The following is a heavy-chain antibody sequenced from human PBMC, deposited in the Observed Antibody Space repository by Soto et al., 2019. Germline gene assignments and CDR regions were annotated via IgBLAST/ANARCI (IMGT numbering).Heavy chain of an antibody. CDR3: ARGPKIVNYFLSFFDS. CDR1: GYTFTKFA. J-gene: IGHJ4*02. D-gene: IGHD1-7*01. V-gene: IGHV1-3*01. CDR2: INAGNDNT. Sequence: QVQLVQSGAEVRKPGASVKVSCKASGYTFTKFAMHWVRQAPGKRLEWMGWINAGNDNTKYSQKFLGRVSITRDTSASTAYMELSSLRSEDTAMYYCARGPKIVNYFLSFFDSWGQGTLVTFSS.